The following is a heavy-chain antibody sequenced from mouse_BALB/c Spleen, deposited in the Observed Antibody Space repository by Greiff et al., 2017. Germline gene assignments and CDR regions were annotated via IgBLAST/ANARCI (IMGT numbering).Heavy chain of an antibody. CDR3: ARGGNYGYFDV. CDR1: GYSIPSDYA. J-gene: IGHJ1*01. Sequence: EVKLMESGPGLVKPSQSLSLTCTVTGYSIPSDYAWNWIRQFPGNKLEWMGYISYSGSTSYNPSLKSRISITRDTSKNQFFLQLNSVTTEDTATYYCARGGNYGYFDVWGAGTTVTVSS. V-gene: IGHV3-2*02. CDR2: ISYSGST. D-gene: IGHD2-1*01.